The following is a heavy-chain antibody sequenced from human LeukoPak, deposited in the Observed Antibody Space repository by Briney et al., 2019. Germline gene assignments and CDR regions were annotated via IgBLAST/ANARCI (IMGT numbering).Heavy chain of an antibody. CDR3: AGGIGGFYDSSGYYNY. CDR1: GFTVSSNY. V-gene: IGHV3-53*01. Sequence: PGGSLRLSCAASGFTVSSNYMSWVRQAPGKGLEWVSVIYSGVTTYYAESVKGRFTISRDNSKNTLFLQMNSLRAEDTAVYYCAGGIGGFYDSSGYYNYWGQGTLVTVPS. CDR2: IYSGVTT. D-gene: IGHD3-22*01. J-gene: IGHJ4*02.